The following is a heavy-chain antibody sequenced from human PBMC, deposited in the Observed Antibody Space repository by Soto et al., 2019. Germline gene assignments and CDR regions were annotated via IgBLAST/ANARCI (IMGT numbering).Heavy chain of an antibody. Sequence: LRLSCAASGFTFSSYAMSWVRQAPGKGLEWVSAISGSGGSTYYADSVKGRFTISRDNSKNTLYLQMNSLRAEDTAVYYCANRPRGYRYGDDYWGQGTLVTVX. J-gene: IGHJ4*02. CDR1: GFTFSSYA. V-gene: IGHV3-23*01. CDR3: ANRPRGYRYGDDY. D-gene: IGHD5-18*01. CDR2: ISGSGGST.